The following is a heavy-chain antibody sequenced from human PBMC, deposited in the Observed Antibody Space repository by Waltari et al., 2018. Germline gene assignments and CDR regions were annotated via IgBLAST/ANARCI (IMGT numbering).Heavy chain of an antibody. CDR2: ITWDSDNI. J-gene: IGHJ4*02. CDR1: GFTFDDYA. D-gene: IGHD4-17*01. CDR3: ARDTGEYRVLDY. Sequence: EVQLVESGGGLVQPGESLTLSCAASGFTFDDYAMHWVRQRPGKGIEWVSGITWDSDNIDYADSVRGRFSISRDNAQSILFLTMNSLKPEDTALYFCARDTGEYRVLDYWGQGTLVTVSS. V-gene: IGHV3-9*01.